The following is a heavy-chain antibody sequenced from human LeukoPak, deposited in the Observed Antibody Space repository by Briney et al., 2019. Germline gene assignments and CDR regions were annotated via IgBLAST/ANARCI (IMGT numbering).Heavy chain of an antibody. J-gene: IGHJ6*03. CDR1: GGSISSGSYY. Sequence: PSETLSLTCTVSGGSISSGSYYWSWIRQPAGKGLEWIGRIYTSGSTNYNPSLKSRVTISVDTSKNQFSLTLSSVTAADTAVYYCARLGIAAAGTYYYYMDVWGKGTTVTVSS. V-gene: IGHV4-61*02. CDR2: IYTSGST. CDR3: ARLGIAAAGTYYYYMDV. D-gene: IGHD6-13*01.